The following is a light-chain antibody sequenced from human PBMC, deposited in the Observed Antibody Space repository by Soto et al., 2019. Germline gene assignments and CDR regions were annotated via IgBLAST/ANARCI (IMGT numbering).Light chain of an antibody. Sequence: QSALTQPASVSGSPGQSITISCTGTSSDVGTYDLVSWYQHHPGKAPKLMIYEAIRRPSGVSDRFSGSKSGNTASLTISGLQAEDESDYYCSSFATSGTTVIFGGGTKLTVL. V-gene: IGLV2-14*02. J-gene: IGLJ2*01. CDR2: EAI. CDR3: SSFATSGTTVI. CDR1: SSDVGTYDL.